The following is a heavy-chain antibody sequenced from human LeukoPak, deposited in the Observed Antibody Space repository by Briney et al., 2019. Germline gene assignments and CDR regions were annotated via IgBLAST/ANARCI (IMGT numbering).Heavy chain of an antibody. Sequence: SETLSLTCTVSGGSISGGSYYWGWIRQPPGKGLEWIGSIYYSGSTYYSPSLKSRVTISVDTSKNQFSLKLSSVTAADTAVYYCARVFSMQYSSGWYAFDAFDIWGQGTMVTVSS. CDR2: IYYSGST. D-gene: IGHD6-19*01. CDR3: ARVFSMQYSSGWYAFDAFDI. V-gene: IGHV4-39*07. CDR1: GGSISGGSYY. J-gene: IGHJ3*02.